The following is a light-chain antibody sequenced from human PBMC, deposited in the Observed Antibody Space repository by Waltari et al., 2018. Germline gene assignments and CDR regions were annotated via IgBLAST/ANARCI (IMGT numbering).Light chain of an antibody. CDR1: SSDVGSYKL. Sequence: QSALTQPASVSGSPGQSITISCTGTSSDVGSYKLVSWYQQHPGKAPKLVIYEVRKRASGVSHRFSGSKFDNTASLTIAGLQAEDEGDYYCCSYAGSSTLLFGGGTKLTVL. CDR3: CSYAGSSTLL. CDR2: EVR. J-gene: IGLJ3*02. V-gene: IGLV2-23*02.